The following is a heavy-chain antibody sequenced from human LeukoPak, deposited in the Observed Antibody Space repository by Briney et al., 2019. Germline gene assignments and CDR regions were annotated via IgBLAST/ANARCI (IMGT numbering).Heavy chain of an antibody. J-gene: IGHJ5*02. CDR3: ARVKRDLNWFDP. V-gene: IGHV4-59*01. Sequence: SETLSLTCTVSGDSISSYYWSWIRQPPGKGLEWIGYIYYSGSTNYNPSLKSRVTISVDTSKNQFSLKLSSVTAADTAVYYCARVKRDLNWFDPWGQGTLVTVSS. CDR2: IYYSGST. CDR1: GDSISSYY.